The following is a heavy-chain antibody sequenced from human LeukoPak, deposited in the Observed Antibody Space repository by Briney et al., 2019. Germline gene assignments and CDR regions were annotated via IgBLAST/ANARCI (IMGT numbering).Heavy chain of an antibody. CDR1: GGSITSY. Sequence: PSETLSLTCTVSGGSITSYWSWIRQPPGKGLEWIGYIYYSGSTNYNPSLKSRVTMSIDTSKNQFSLKLSSVTAADTAVYYCARDFCGNYGSRGMDVWGQGTTVTVSS. CDR2: IYYSGST. V-gene: IGHV4-59*01. D-gene: IGHD3-16*01. CDR3: ARDFCGNYGSRGMDV. J-gene: IGHJ6*02.